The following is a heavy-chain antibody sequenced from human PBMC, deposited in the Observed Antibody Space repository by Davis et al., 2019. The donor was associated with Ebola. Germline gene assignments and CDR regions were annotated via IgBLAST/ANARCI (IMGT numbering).Heavy chain of an antibody. J-gene: IGHJ6*02. D-gene: IGHD6-19*01. V-gene: IGHV3-21*01. CDR2: ISSSSSYI. CDR3: ARQQWLATGGMDV. Sequence: GESLKISCVASGFTFSNYWMNWVRQAPGKGLEWVSSISSSSSYIYYADSVKGRFTISRDNAKNSLYLQMNSLRAEDTAVYYCARQQWLATGGMDVWSQGTTVTVSS. CDR1: GFTFSNYW.